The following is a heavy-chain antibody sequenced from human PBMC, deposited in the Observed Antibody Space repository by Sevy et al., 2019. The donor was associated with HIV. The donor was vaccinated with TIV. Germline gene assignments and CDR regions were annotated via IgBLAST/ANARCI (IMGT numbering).Heavy chain of an antibody. CDR1: GGSVSRSTYY. CDR2: IYYSGST. CDR3: ARHSSMTTVTINY. V-gene: IGHV4-39*01. J-gene: IGHJ4*02. D-gene: IGHD4-17*01. Sequence: SDTLSLTCTVSGGSVSRSTYYWGWIRQPPGKGLEWIGSIYYSGSTYYNPSLKSRVTISVDTSKNQFSLKLSSVTAADTAVYYCARHSSMTTVTINYWGRGTLVTVSS.